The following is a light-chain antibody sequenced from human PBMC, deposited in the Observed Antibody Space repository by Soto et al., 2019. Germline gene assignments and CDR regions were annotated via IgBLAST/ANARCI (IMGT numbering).Light chain of an antibody. Sequence: DIQMTQSPSTLSASVRDRVTITCRASQNINNWLAWYQQKPGKAPKLLIYKASSLESGVPSRFSGSGSGTEFTLTISRLQPDDFATYYCQQYNDWYSFGQGTKLEIK. J-gene: IGKJ2*03. CDR1: QNINNW. CDR2: KAS. CDR3: QQYNDWYS. V-gene: IGKV1-5*03.